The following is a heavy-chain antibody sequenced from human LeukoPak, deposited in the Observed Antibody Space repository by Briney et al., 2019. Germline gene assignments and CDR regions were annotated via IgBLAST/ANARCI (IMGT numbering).Heavy chain of an antibody. V-gene: IGHV4-30-4*01. CDR1: GGSISSDDYY. Sequence: SETLSLTCTVSGGSISSDDYYRSWIRQPPGKGLEWIGYIYYSGSTYYNPSLKSRVTISVDTSKNQFSLKLSSVTAADTAVYYCARAGGRAYFDYWGQGTLVTVSS. CDR3: ARAGGRAYFDY. J-gene: IGHJ4*02. D-gene: IGHD3-16*01. CDR2: IYYSGST.